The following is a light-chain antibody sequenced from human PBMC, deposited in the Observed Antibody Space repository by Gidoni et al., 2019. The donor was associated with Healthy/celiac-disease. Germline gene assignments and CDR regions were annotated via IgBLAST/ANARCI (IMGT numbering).Light chain of an antibody. V-gene: IGKV1-39*01. CDR3: QQSYSTPVT. CDR1: QSISSY. CDR2: AAS. J-gene: IGKJ4*01. Sequence: DIQMTHSPSSLSASVGDRVTITCRASQSISSYLNWYQQKPGKAPKLLIYAASSVQSGVPSRFSGSGSGTDFTLTISSLQHEDVATYYCQQSYSTPVTFGGGTKVEIK.